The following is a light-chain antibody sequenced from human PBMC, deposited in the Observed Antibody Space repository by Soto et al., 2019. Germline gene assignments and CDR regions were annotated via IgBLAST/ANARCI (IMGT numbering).Light chain of an antibody. CDR1: SSDVGAYNY. V-gene: IGLV2-14*03. CDR3: CSFTRSNTLV. Sequence: QSALTQPASVSGSPGQSITISCTGTSSDVGAYNYVSWYQHHPCKPPNLMIYDVTNRSSGVSSRFSGSKSGNTASLTISGRQAADEDYYYCCSFTRSNTLVFCGGTKLTVL. J-gene: IGLJ2*01. CDR2: DVT.